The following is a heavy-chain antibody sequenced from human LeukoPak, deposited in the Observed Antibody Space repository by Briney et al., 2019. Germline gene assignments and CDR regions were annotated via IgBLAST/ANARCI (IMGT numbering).Heavy chain of an antibody. D-gene: IGHD3-22*01. J-gene: IGHJ4*02. Sequence: GGSLRLSCAASEFTFSSDWMSWVRQAPGKGLEWVASINQDGREKYYVDSVKGRFTISRDNAKNSLYLQMNSLRGEDTAVYYCARAMNWGQGTLVTVSS. CDR3: ARAMN. CDR2: INQDGREK. CDR1: EFTFSSDW. V-gene: IGHV3-7*01.